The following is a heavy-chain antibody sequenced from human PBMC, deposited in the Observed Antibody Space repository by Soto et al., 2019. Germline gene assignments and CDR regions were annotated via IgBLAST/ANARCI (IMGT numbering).Heavy chain of an antibody. Sequence: ASVKVSCKASGYTFTGYYMHWVRQAPGQGLEWMGWINPNSGGTNYAQKFQGWVTMTRDTSISTAYMELSRLRSDDTAVYYCARELPRGSGLNFFDYWGQGTLVTVSS. J-gene: IGHJ4*02. CDR1: GYTFTGYY. CDR3: ARELPRGSGLNFFDY. CDR2: INPNSGGT. D-gene: IGHD1-26*01. V-gene: IGHV1-2*04.